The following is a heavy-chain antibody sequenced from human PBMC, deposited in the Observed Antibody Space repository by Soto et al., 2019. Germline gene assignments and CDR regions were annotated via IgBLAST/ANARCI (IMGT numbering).Heavy chain of an antibody. CDR2: INHSGST. D-gene: IGHD3-10*01. Sequence: SETLSLTCAVYGGSFSGYYWSWIRQPPGKGLEWIGEINHSGSTNYNPSLKSRVTISVDTSKNQFSLKLSSVTAADTAVYYCARGGNVLLWFGELSGCFDPWGQGTLVTVSS. CDR1: GGSFSGYY. CDR3: ARGGNVLLWFGELSGCFDP. J-gene: IGHJ5*02. V-gene: IGHV4-34*01.